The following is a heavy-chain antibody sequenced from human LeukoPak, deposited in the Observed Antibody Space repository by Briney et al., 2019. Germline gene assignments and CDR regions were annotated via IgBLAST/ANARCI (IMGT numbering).Heavy chain of an antibody. Sequence: GGSLRLSCAASGFTFSSYGMHWVRQAPGKGLEWVAVISYDGSNKYYADSVKGRFTISRDNSKNTLYLQMNSLRAEDTAVYYCAKDGGITVAEYFQHWGQGTLVTVSS. D-gene: IGHD6-25*01. J-gene: IGHJ1*01. V-gene: IGHV3-30*18. CDR3: AKDGGITVAEYFQH. CDR1: GFTFSSYG. CDR2: ISYDGSNK.